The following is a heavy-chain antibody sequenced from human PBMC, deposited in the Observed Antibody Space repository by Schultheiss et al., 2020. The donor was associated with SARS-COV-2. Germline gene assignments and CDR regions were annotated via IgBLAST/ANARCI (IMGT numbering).Heavy chain of an antibody. J-gene: IGHJ5*02. D-gene: IGHD6-6*01. CDR1: GGTFSSYA. Sequence: ASVKVSCKASGGTFSSYAISWVRQAPGQGLEWMGWINPNSGNTGYAQKFQGRVTMTRNTSISTAYMELSSLRSDDTAVYYCARSFLPRNYLAALDWFDPWGQGTLVTVSS. CDR2: INPNSGNT. CDR3: ARSFLPRNYLAALDWFDP. V-gene: IGHV1-8*02.